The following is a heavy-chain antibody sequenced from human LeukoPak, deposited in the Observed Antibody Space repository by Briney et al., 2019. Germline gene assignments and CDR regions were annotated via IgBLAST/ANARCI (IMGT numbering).Heavy chain of an antibody. CDR3: ARTYCSSTSCPLDY. J-gene: IGHJ4*02. CDR2: IYYSGST. Sequence: ASETLSLTCTVSGGSISSYYWSWIRQPPGKGLEWIGYIYYSGSTNYNPSLKSRVTISVDTSKNQFSLKLSSVTAADTAVYYCARTYCSSTSCPLDYWGQGTLVTVSS. CDR1: GGSISSYY. V-gene: IGHV4-59*01. D-gene: IGHD2-2*01.